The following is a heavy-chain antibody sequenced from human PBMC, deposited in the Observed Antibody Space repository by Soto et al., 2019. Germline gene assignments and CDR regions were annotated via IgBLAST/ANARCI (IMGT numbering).Heavy chain of an antibody. D-gene: IGHD3-9*01. CDR1: GGDFKNYG. CDR3: AREIAATGFHF. Sequence: QVQLVQSGAEVKMPGSSVKVSCKTSGGDFKNYGVSWLRQAPGQGLEWMGGIVPALDLVKYGQIFPGRLTLTADEETSTTYMELSGLKGEDTAVYYCAREIAATGFHFWGQGTRVLVSS. CDR2: IVPALDLV. J-gene: IGHJ4*02. V-gene: IGHV1-69*04.